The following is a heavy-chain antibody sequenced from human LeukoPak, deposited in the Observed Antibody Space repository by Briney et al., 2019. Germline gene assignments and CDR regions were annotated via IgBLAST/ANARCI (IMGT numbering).Heavy chain of an antibody. CDR2: SIHSGTT. J-gene: IGHJ4*02. V-gene: IGHV4-34*12. CDR1: GGSFNGYY. D-gene: IGHD1-26*01. Sequence: PSETLSLTCAVYGGSFNGYYWSWIRQLPGKGLEWIGESIHSGTTNYNPSLKSRVTISVDTSKNQFSLKLTSVTAAGTALYYCAREAGAFDYWGQGTLVTVSS. CDR3: AREAGAFDY.